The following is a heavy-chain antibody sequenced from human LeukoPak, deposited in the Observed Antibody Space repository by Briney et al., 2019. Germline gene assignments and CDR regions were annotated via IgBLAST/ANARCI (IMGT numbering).Heavy chain of an antibody. Sequence: SETLSLTRTVSGGSISSGDYYWSWIRQHPEKGLEWIGYTFYSGSTYYNPSLKSRVTISVDTSKNQFSLKLSSVTAADTAVYYCARNGIAAFDIWGQGTMVTVSS. D-gene: IGHD2-21*01. CDR1: GGSISSGDYY. CDR3: ARNGIAAFDI. J-gene: IGHJ3*02. CDR2: TFYSGST. V-gene: IGHV4-31*03.